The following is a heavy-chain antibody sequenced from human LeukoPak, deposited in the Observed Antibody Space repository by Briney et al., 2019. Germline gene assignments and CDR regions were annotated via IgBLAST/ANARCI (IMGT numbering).Heavy chain of an antibody. D-gene: IGHD1-26*01. CDR3: ARDLTSGSYNDY. V-gene: IGHV1-2*02. CDR2: INPNSGGK. CDR1: GYTFTGYY. Sequence: GASVKVSCKASGYTFTGYYMHWVGPAPGQGLERMGWINPNSGGKNYAQKFQGRVTMTRDTSISTAYMELSRLRSDDTAVYYCARDLTSGSYNDYWGQGTLVTVSS. J-gene: IGHJ4*02.